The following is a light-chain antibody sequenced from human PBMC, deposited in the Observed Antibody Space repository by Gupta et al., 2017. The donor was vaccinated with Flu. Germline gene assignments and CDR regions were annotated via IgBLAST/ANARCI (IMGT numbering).Light chain of an antibody. CDR2: GAF. J-gene: IGKJ2*01. CDR1: QDVSVW. CDR3: QQCDTLPYT. V-gene: IGKV1D-12*01. Sequence: DIQMTQPPPSVSVSVGDRVTISCRASQDVSVWLAWYQLKPGKAPKLLIFGAFTLQSGVPSRFSGSGSGTEFTLTISSLQPEDFATYFCQQCDTLPYTLGQGTKVEI.